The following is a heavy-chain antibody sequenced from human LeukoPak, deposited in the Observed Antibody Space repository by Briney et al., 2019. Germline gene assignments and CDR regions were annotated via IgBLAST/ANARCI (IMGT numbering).Heavy chain of an antibody. J-gene: IGHJ4*02. D-gene: IGHD2-2*02. CDR1: GFTFSSYA. Sequence: GGSLRLSCAASGFTFSSYAMSWVRQAPGKGLEWVSAISGSGDSTYYADSVKGRSTISRDDSKNTLYLQMNSLRPEDTAVYYCPKGCASTGCYTSEHWGQGTLVTVSS. V-gene: IGHV3-23*01. CDR2: ISGSGDST. CDR3: PKGCASTGCYTSEH.